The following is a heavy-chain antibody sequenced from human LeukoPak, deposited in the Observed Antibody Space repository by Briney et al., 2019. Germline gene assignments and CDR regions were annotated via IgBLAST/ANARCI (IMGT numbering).Heavy chain of an antibody. CDR2: IGAGGRTT. V-gene: IGHV3-23*01. D-gene: IGHD7-27*01. CDR1: GFTFSTYA. J-gene: IGHJ4*02. CDR3: ARNWGSLDY. Sequence: GGSLRLSCAASGFTFSTYAMTWVRQAPGKGLGWVSEIGAGGRTTNYADSVKGRFTISRDNSKNTLYLQLNSLRAEDTAVYYCARNWGSLDYGAREPWSPSPQ.